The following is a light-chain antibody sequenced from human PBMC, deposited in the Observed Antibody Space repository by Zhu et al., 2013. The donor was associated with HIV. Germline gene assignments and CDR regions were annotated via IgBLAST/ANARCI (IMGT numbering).Light chain of an antibody. V-gene: IGKV1-17*01. Sequence: DIQMTQSPSSLSASVGDRVTITCRASQTISSFLNWYQQKPGKAPELLIYAASSLQSGVPSRFSGSGSGTEFTLTISSLQPEDFATYYCLQHNTYPRTFGQGTKVEIK. CDR2: AAS. CDR1: QTISSF. J-gene: IGKJ1*01. CDR3: LQHNTYPRT.